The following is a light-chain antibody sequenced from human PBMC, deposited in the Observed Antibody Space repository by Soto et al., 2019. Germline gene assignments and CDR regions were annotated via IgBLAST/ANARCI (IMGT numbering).Light chain of an antibody. Sequence: DIKMTQSPSTLSASLGDRVTITCRASQTIDSWLACYQQRPGKPPNLLIYKASTLASGVPSRFSGSGSGTEFTLTITSLQPEDSATYYCQQSYNTPQTFGQGTKVDIK. J-gene: IGKJ1*01. V-gene: IGKV1-5*03. CDR3: QQSYNTPQT. CDR2: KAS. CDR1: QTIDSW.